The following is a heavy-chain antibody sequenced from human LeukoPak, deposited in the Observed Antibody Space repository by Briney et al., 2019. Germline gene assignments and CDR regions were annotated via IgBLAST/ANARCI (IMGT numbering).Heavy chain of an antibody. CDR2: ISHSGST. Sequence: SETLSLTCAVSGYSISSGYHWGWIRQPPGKGLEWIGSISHSGSTYYNPSLKSRVTISVDTSKNQFSLKLSSVTAADTAVYYCARHNLYDSNGDGRSYIDYWGQGTLVTVSS. CDR3: ARHNLYDSNGDGRSYIDY. J-gene: IGHJ4*02. CDR1: GYSISSGYH. D-gene: IGHD3-22*01. V-gene: IGHV4-38-2*01.